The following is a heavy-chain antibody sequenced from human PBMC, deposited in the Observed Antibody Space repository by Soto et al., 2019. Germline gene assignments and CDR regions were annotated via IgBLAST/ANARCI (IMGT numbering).Heavy chain of an antibody. CDR2: ISSNGGST. D-gene: IGHD3-22*01. CDR3: ARGGYYDAFDI. Sequence: EVQLVESGGGLVQPGGSLILSCAASGFTFSSYAMHWVRQAPGKGLEYVSAISSNGGSTYYANSVKGRFTISRDNSKNTLYLQMGSLRAEDMAVYYCARGGYYDAFDIWGQGTMVTVSS. V-gene: IGHV3-64*01. CDR1: GFTFSSYA. J-gene: IGHJ3*02.